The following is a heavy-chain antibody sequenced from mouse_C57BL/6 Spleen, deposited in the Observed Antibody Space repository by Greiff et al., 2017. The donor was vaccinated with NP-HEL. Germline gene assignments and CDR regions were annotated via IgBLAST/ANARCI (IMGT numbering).Heavy chain of an antibody. CDR1: GYAFSSSW. V-gene: IGHV1-82*01. CDR3: ARGGKGDYYAMDY. J-gene: IGHJ4*01. CDR2: IYPGDGDT. Sequence: VQLQQSGPELVKPGASVKISCKASGYAFSSSWMNWVKQRPGKGLEWIGRIYPGDGDTNYNGKFKGKATLTADKSSSTAYMQLSSLTSEDSAVYFCARGGKGDYYAMDYWGQGTSVTVSS.